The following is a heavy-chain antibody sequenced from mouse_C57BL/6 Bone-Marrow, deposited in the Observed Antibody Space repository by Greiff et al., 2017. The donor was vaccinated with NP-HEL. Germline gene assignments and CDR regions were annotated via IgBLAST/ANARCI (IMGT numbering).Heavy chain of an antibody. CDR2: IDPSDSYT. D-gene: IGHD1-1*01. V-gene: IGHV1-59*01. Sequence: VQLQQPGAELVRPGTSVKLSCKASGYTFTSYWMHWVKQRPGQGLEWIGVIDPSDSYTNYNQKFKGKATLTVDTSSSTAYMQLSSLTSEDSAVYYCASPYGSSYGYFDVWGTGTTVTVSS. J-gene: IGHJ1*03. CDR1: GYTFTSYW. CDR3: ASPYGSSYGYFDV.